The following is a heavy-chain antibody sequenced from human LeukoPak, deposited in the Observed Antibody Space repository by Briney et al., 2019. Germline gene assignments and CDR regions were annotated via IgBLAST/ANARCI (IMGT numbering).Heavy chain of an antibody. V-gene: IGHV3-33*06. CDR3: AKEGYNYVIDY. CDR1: GFTLNSYA. CDR2: IWLDGTNK. D-gene: IGHD5-24*01. Sequence: RSGGSLRLSCAASGFTLNSYAMHWVRQAPGKGLEWVAGIWLDGTNKFHADSVKGRFTISRDNSKNTLYLQMDSLRAEDTAVYYCAKEGYNYVIDYWGQGTLVTVSS. J-gene: IGHJ4*02.